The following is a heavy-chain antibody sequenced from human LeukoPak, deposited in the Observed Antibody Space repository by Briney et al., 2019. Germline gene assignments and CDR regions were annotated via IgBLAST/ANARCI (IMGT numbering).Heavy chain of an antibody. CDR2: ISNSGSTI. D-gene: IGHD6-19*01. Sequence: GGSLRLSCAASGFIFTSYEMNWVRQAPGKGLEWVSYISNSGSTIYYGDSVKGRFTVSRDNAKNSLYLQMNSLRAEDTAVYYCARDQSSGWYGILFYNYYYYMDVWGKGTTVTVSS. CDR1: GFIFTSYE. J-gene: IGHJ6*03. CDR3: ARDQSSGWYGILFYNYYYYMDV. V-gene: IGHV3-48*03.